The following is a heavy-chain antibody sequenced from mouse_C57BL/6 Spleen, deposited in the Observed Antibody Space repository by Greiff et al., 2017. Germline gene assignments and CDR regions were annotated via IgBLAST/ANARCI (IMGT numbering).Heavy chain of an antibody. CDR3: TRGSDGYFPMNY. CDR2: IYPGNSDT. CDR1: GYTFTSYW. J-gene: IGHJ4*01. D-gene: IGHD2-3*01. Sequence: SGTVLARPGASVKLSCKTSGYTFTSYWMHWVKQRPGQGLEWIGAIYPGNSDTSYNQKFKGKAKLTAVTSASTAYMALSSLTNEDSAVYYCTRGSDGYFPMNYWGQGTSVTVSS. V-gene: IGHV1-5*01.